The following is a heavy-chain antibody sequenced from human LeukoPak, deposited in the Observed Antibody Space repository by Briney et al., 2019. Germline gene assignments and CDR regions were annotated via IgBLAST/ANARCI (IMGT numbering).Heavy chain of an antibody. CDR1: GGSFSGYY. D-gene: IGHD2-2*01. J-gene: IGHJ4*02. V-gene: IGHV4-34*01. CDR3: ARTRSYALQDFDY. Sequence: PSETLSLTCAVYGGSFSGYYWSWIRQPPGKGLEWIGEINHSGSTNYNPSLKSRVTISVDTSKNQFSLKLSSVTAADTAVYYCARTRSYALQDFDYWGRGTLVTVSS. CDR2: INHSGST.